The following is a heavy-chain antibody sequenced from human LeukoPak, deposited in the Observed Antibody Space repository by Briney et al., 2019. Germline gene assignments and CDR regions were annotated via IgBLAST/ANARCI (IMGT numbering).Heavy chain of an antibody. CDR3: AKGGWLFDY. Sequence: PGRSLRLSCTASGFTFSSYGMHWVRQAPGKGLEWVAVISYDGSNKYYADSVKGRFTISRDNSKNTLYLQMNSLRAEDTAVYYCAKGGWLFDYWGQGTLVTVSS. D-gene: IGHD5-24*01. V-gene: IGHV3-30*18. CDR1: GFTFSSYG. J-gene: IGHJ4*02. CDR2: ISYDGSNK.